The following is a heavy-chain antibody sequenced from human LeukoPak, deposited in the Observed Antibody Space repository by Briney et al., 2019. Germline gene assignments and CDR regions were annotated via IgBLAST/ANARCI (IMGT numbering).Heavy chain of an antibody. CDR2: ISYDGSKK. CDR3: ARDLEHYDFWSGYYY. D-gene: IGHD3-3*01. J-gene: IGHJ4*02. Sequence: GGSLRLSCAASGFTFSSYAMHWVRQAPGKGLEWVAVISYDGSKKYYADSVKGRFTISRDNSKNTLYLQMNSLRAEDTAVYYCARDLEHYDFWSGYYYWGQGTLVTVSS. V-gene: IGHV3-30-3*01. CDR1: GFTFSSYA.